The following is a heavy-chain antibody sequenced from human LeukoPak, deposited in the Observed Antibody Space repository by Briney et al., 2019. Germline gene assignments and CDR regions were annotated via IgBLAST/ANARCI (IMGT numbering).Heavy chain of an antibody. CDR1: GGTFSSYA. D-gene: IGHD4-11*01. Sequence: GASVKVSCKASGGTFSSYAISWVRQAPGQGLEWMGRIIPILGIANYAQKFQGRVTITADKSTSTAYMELSSLRSEDTAVYYCAREDWDSNYFDYWGQGTLVTVSS. V-gene: IGHV1-69*04. CDR2: IIPILGIA. J-gene: IGHJ4*02. CDR3: AREDWDSNYFDY.